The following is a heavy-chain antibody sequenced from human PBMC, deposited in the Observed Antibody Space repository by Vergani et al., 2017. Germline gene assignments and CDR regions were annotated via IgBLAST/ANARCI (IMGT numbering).Heavy chain of an antibody. D-gene: IGHD2-15*01. CDR2: IYYIGST. CDR1: GGSISSSSYY. Sequence: QLQLQESGPGLVKPSETLSLTCTVSGGSISSSSYYWGWIRQPPGKGLEWIGSIYYIGSTYYNPSLKSRVTISVDTSKNQFSLKLSSVTAADTAVYYCARYPSGDYYYYYMDVWGKGTTVTVSS. J-gene: IGHJ6*03. CDR3: ARYPSGDYYYYYMDV. V-gene: IGHV4-39*01.